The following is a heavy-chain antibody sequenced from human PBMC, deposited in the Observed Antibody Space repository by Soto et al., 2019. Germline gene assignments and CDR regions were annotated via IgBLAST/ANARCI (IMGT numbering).Heavy chain of an antibody. V-gene: IGHV3-21*01. CDR2: ISSTSGFI. Sequence: PGESLKISCVASGFTFSHHSMNWVRQAPGKGLEWVSSISSTSGFIFYADSLKGRFTISRDNAKNSLYLQMNSLRVDDTAVYYCARATIVTASHFDFWGQGIMVTVSS. D-gene: IGHD2-21*02. CDR1: GFTFSHHS. J-gene: IGHJ4*02. CDR3: ARATIVTASHFDF.